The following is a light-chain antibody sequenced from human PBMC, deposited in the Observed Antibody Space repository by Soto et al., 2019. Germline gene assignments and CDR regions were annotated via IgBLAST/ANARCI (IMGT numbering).Light chain of an antibody. Sequence: QSALTQPRSVSGSPGQSVTISFTGTSSDVGGYNYVSWYQQHPGKAPKLMIYDVSKRPSGVPDRFSGSKSGNTASLTISGLQAEDEADYYCCSYAGSDTNWVFGGGTKLTVL. CDR2: DVS. CDR3: CSYAGSDTNWV. J-gene: IGLJ3*02. V-gene: IGLV2-11*01. CDR1: SSDVGGYNY.